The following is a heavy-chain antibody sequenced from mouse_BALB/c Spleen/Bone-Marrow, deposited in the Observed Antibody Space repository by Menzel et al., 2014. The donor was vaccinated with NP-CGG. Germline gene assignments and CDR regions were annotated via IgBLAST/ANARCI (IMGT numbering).Heavy chain of an antibody. J-gene: IGHJ2*01. Sequence: LVKTGASVKISCKASGYSFTGYYTHWVKQSHGKSLEWIGYISCYNGATRYNQKFKGKATFTVDTSSTTANIQFTRLTAEASAVYYCARADKYDAFFDYWGQGTTLTVSS. CDR2: ISCYNGAT. CDR1: GYSFTGYY. CDR3: ARADKYDAFFDY. D-gene: IGHD2-14*01. V-gene: IGHV1S34*01.